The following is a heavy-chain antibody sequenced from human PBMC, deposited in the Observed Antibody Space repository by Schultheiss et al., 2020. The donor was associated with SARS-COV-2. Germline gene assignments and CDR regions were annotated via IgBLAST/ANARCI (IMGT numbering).Heavy chain of an antibody. J-gene: IGHJ6*02. Sequence: ASVKVSCKASGYTFTGYYMHWVRQAPGQGLEWMGWISAYNGNTNYAQKLQGRVTMTTDTSTSTAYMELRSLRSDDTAVYYCASNVASKTLYYYDSSGYYGVAYYYGMDVWGQGTTVTVSS. CDR3: ASNVASKTLYYYDSSGYYGVAYYYGMDV. CDR2: ISAYNGNT. CDR1: GYTFTGYY. V-gene: IGHV1-18*04. D-gene: IGHD3-22*01.